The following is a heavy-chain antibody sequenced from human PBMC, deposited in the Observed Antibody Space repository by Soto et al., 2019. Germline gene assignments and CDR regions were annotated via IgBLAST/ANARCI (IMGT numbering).Heavy chain of an antibody. V-gene: IGHV4-30-4*01. CDR1: GGSISSGDYY. D-gene: IGHD3-22*01. Sequence: SLTCTVSGGSISSGDYYWSWIRQPPGKGLEWIGYIYYSGSTYYNPSLKSRVTISVDTSKNQFSLKLSSVTAADTAVYYCATPQDYDGCLDSWGQGTLVTVSP. CDR2: IYYSGST. J-gene: IGHJ4*02. CDR3: ATPQDYDGCLDS.